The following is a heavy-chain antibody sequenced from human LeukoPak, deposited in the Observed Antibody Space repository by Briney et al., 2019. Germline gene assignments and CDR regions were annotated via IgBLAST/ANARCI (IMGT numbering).Heavy chain of an antibody. CDR1: GGSISSYY. D-gene: IGHD2-15*01. CDR3: ARRGPYSSLDY. Sequence: PSETLSLTCTVSGGSISSYYWSWIRQPAGKGLEWIGRIYTSGSTNYNPSLNSRVTMSVDTYKNQSPLKLSSAAAADTAVYYCARRGPYSSLDYWGQGTLVTVSS. J-gene: IGHJ4*02. CDR2: IYTSGST. V-gene: IGHV4-4*07.